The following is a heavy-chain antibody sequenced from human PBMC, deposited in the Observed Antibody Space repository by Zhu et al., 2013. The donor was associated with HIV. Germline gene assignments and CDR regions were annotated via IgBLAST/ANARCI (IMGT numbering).Heavy chain of an antibody. CDR1: GFTFSSYG. CDR3: AKDLAPYGSGHASDY. V-gene: IGHV3-30*18. CDR2: ISYDGSNK. J-gene: IGHJ4*02. Sequence: VQLVESGGGVVQPGRSLRLSCAASGFTFSSYGMHWVRQAPGKGLEWVAVISYDGSNKYYADSVKGRFTISRDNSKNTLYLQMNSLRAEDTAVYYCAKDLAPYGSGHASDYWGQGTLVTGLL. D-gene: IGHD3-10*01.